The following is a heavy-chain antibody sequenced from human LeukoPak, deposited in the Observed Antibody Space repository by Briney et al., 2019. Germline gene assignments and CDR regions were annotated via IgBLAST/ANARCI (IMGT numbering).Heavy chain of an antibody. Sequence: GGSLRLSCAASGFTFSSYAMHWVRQAPGKGLEWVAVISYDGSNKYYADSVKGRFTISRDNAKNSLYLQMNSLRAEDTAVYYCARDRSQQPVDYWGQGTLVTVSS. CDR1: GFTFSSYA. V-gene: IGHV3-30-3*01. CDR2: ISYDGSNK. J-gene: IGHJ4*02. D-gene: IGHD6-13*01. CDR3: ARDRSQQPVDY.